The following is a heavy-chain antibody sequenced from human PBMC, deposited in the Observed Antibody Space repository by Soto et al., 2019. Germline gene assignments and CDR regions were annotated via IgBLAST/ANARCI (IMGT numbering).Heavy chain of an antibody. CDR2: IIPIFGTA. J-gene: IGHJ6*02. CDR1: GGTFSSYA. V-gene: IGHV1-69*01. CDR3: AGVGPCGGYCSSPSCYKLVEYGMDV. D-gene: IGHD2-2*01. Sequence: QVQLVQSGAEVKKPGSSVKVSCKASGGTFSSYAISWVRQAPGQGLEWMGGIIPIFGTANYAQKFQGRVTISEDESTSISDMELRSLRSEDTAVYYCAGVGPCGGYCSSPSCYKLVEYGMDVWGQGTTVTVSS.